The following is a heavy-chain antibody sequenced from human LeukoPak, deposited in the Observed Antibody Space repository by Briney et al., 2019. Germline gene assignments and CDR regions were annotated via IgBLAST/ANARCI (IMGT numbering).Heavy chain of an antibody. Sequence: PGRSLRLSCAVSGFMFSNHGMHWVRQAPGKGLEWVAIIWNDGNNRYYADSVKGRFTISRDNSKNTLSLQMNSLRAEDTAVYYCAKDVEGAFDIWGQGTMVTVSS. CDR1: GFMFSNHG. CDR2: IWNDGNNR. CDR3: AKDVEGAFDI. V-gene: IGHV3-30*18. J-gene: IGHJ3*02.